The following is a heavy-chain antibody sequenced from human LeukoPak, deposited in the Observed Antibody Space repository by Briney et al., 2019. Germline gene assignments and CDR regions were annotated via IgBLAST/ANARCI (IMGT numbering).Heavy chain of an antibody. CDR1: GFTFSSYE. CDR2: ISSSGSTI. Sequence: GGSLRLSCAASGFTFSSYEMNWVRQAPGKGLEWVSYISSSGSTIYYADSVKGRFTISRDNAKNSLYLQMNSLRAEDTAVYYCARDNRGSSFYYYMDVWGKGTTVTVSS. V-gene: IGHV3-48*03. D-gene: IGHD6-6*01. CDR3: ARDNRGSSFYYYMDV. J-gene: IGHJ6*03.